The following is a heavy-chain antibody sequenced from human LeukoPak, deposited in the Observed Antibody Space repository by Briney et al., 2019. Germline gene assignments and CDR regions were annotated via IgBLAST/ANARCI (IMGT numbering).Heavy chain of an antibody. CDR2: IYYDGSNQ. CDR1: GFTFSSHW. Sequence: GGSLRLSCAASGFTFSSHWMTWVRQAPGKGLEWVAVIYYDGSNQYYADSVKGRFTVSRDNAKNTLYLQMDSLRAEDTAVYYCATDRNSGKYYDYWGQGTLVTVSS. J-gene: IGHJ4*02. V-gene: IGHV3-33*08. CDR3: ATDRNSGKYYDY. D-gene: IGHD1-26*01.